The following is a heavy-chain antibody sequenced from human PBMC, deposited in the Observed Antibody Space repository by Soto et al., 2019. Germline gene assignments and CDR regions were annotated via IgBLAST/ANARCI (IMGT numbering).Heavy chain of an antibody. Sequence: SSETLSLTCTVSGGSISSSSYYWGWIRQPPGKGLEWIGSIYYSGSTYYNPSLKSRVTISVDTSKNQFSLKLSSVTAADTAVYYCASREGRGTTVATTRGYYFDYWGQGTLVTVSS. CDR2: IYYSGST. CDR3: ASREGRGTTVATTRGYYFDY. D-gene: IGHD4-17*01. CDR1: GGSISSSSYY. J-gene: IGHJ4*02. V-gene: IGHV4-39*01.